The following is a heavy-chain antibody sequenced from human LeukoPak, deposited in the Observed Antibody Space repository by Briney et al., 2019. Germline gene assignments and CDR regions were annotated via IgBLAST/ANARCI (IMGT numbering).Heavy chain of an antibody. CDR2: INGRSSTI. CDR1: GFTFSSYG. Sequence: GGSLRLSCAASGFTFSSYGMHWVRQAPGKGLEWVSYINGRSSTIYYADSVRGRFTISRDNAKNSLYLQMNSLKAEDTAIYYCAREVGTPQAFDIWGQGTMVTVSS. J-gene: IGHJ3*02. V-gene: IGHV3-48*01. CDR3: AREVGTPQAFDI. D-gene: IGHD1-26*01.